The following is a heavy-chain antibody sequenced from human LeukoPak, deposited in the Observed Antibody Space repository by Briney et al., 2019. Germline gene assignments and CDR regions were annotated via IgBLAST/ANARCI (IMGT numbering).Heavy chain of an antibody. Sequence: SGTLSLACAVSGGSISSSNWWSWVRQPPGKGLEWIGEIYHSGSTNYNPSLKSRVTISVDKSKNQFSLKLSSVTAADTAVYYCARLLALRNPYYFDYWGQGTLVTVSS. CDR2: IYHSGST. CDR1: GGSISSSNW. V-gene: IGHV4-4*02. D-gene: IGHD1-14*01. J-gene: IGHJ4*02. CDR3: ARLLALRNPYYFDY.